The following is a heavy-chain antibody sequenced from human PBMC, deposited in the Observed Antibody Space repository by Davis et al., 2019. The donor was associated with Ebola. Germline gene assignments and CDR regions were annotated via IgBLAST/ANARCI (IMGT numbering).Heavy chain of an antibody. Sequence: ASVKVSCKASGYTFTSYAMHWVRQAPGQRLEWMGWINAGNGNTKYSQKLQGRVTMTTDTSTSTAYMELRSLRSDDTAVYYCARVGYCSSTSCYSPHYYYYYGMDVWGQGTTVTVSS. CDR3: ARVGYCSSTSCYSPHYYYYYGMDV. CDR2: INAGNGNT. J-gene: IGHJ6*02. D-gene: IGHD2-2*02. V-gene: IGHV1-3*01. CDR1: GYTFTSYA.